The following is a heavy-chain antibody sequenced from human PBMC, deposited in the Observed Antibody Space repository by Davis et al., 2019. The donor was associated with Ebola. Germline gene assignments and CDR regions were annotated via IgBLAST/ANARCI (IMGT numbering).Heavy chain of an antibody. CDR2: IYYSGST. J-gene: IGHJ6*02. D-gene: IGHD3-3*01. V-gene: IGHV4-59*01. CDR1: GGSISRYY. CDR3: ARGNYDDCIVLYYYNMDV. Sequence: SETLSLTCTVSGGSISRYYWSWIRQPPGKGLEWIGYIYYSGSTNYNPSPKSRVAISLQTSKNQFYLRLSSVTAADTAVYYCARGNYDDCIVLYYYNMDVWGQGTTVTVSS.